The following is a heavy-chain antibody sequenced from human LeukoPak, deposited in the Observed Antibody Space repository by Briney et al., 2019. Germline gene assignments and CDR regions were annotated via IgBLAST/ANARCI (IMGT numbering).Heavy chain of an antibody. D-gene: IGHD6-13*01. CDR3: ARDLPPYSSRGEAFDI. CDR1: GESISGFY. J-gene: IGHJ3*02. Sequence: SETLSLTCTVSGESISGFYWNWIRQPPGKGLEWIGYIYYSGSTYYNPSLKSRVTISVDTSKNQFSLKLSSVTAADTAVYYCARDLPPYSSRGEAFDIWGQGTMVTVSS. V-gene: IGHV4-59*12. CDR2: IYYSGST.